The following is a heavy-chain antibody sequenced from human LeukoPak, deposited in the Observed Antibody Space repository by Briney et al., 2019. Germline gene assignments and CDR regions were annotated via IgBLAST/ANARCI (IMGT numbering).Heavy chain of an antibody. CDR3: ARDLNWGFDY. CDR1: GFTFSTYS. J-gene: IGHJ4*02. D-gene: IGHD3-16*01. CDR2: INSSSGRA. Sequence: PGGSLRLSCAASGFTFSTYSMDWVRQAPGKGLEWVSYINSSSGRAVYADSVKGRFTISGDNAKNSLYLQMNSLRDEDTAVYYCARDLNWGFDYWGQGTLVTVSS. V-gene: IGHV3-48*02.